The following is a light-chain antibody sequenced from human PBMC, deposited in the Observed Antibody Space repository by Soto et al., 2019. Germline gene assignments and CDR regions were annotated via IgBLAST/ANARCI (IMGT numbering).Light chain of an antibody. CDR3: NSYAGSNNGV. V-gene: IGLV2-8*01. CDR1: SSDVGGYNY. Sequence: QSVLTQPASVSGSPGQSITISCTGTSSDVGGYNYVSWYQQHPGKAPKLMIYEVSKRPSGGPDRFSGSKSGNTASLTVSGLQAEDEADYYCNSYAGSNNGVFGGGTKVTVL. J-gene: IGLJ3*02. CDR2: EVS.